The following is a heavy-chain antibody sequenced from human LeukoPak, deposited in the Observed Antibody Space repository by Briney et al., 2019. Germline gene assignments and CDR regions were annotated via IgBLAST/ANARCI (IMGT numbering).Heavy chain of an antibody. CDR1: GGTFSSYA. CDR2: IIPIFGTA. D-gene: IGHD2-2*01. Sequence: SVKVSCKASGGTFSSYAVSWVRQAPGQGLEWMGGIIPIFGTANYAQKFQGRVTITADESTSTAYMELSSLRSEDTAVYYCAVLGYCSSTSCPWDYYYYYMDVWGKGTTVTVSS. J-gene: IGHJ6*03. CDR3: AVLGYCSSTSCPWDYYYYYMDV. V-gene: IGHV1-69*13.